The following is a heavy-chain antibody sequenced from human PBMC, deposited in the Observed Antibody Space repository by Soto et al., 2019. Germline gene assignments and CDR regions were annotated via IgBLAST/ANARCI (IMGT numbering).Heavy chain of an antibody. Sequence: ASVKVSCKASGYTFTSYGISWVRQAPGQGLEWMGWISAYNGNTNYAQKLQGRATMTTDTSTSTAYMELRSLRSDDTAVYYCARDHGITIFGVVIVYGMDVWGQGTTVTVSS. V-gene: IGHV1-18*04. D-gene: IGHD3-3*01. CDR3: ARDHGITIFGVVIVYGMDV. J-gene: IGHJ6*02. CDR1: GYTFTSYG. CDR2: ISAYNGNT.